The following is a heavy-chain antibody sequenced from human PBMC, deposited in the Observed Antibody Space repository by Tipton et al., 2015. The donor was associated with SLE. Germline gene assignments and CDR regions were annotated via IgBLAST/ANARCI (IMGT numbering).Heavy chain of an antibody. Sequence: TLSLTCTVSGGSISSSSFYWGWVRQPPGKGLEWIGSIYYGGETYYNPSLKSRVTISVDTSKNQFSLKLSSVTAADTAVYYCARHPDFWSGQRWFDPWGQGTLVTVSS. CDR1: GGSISSSSFY. J-gene: IGHJ5*02. V-gene: IGHV4-39*01. CDR2: IYYGGET. CDR3: ARHPDFWSGQRWFDP. D-gene: IGHD3-3*01.